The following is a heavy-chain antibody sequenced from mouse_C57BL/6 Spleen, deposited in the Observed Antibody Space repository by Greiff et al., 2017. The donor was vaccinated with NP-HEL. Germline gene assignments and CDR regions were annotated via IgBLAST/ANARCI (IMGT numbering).Heavy chain of an antibody. D-gene: IGHD1-1*01. CDR3: TREGTVVDY. J-gene: IGHJ2*01. Sequence: QVQLQQSGAELVRPGASVTLSCKASGYTFTDYEMHWVKQTPVHGLEWIGAIDPETGGTAYNQKFKGKAILTADKSSSTAYMELRSLTSEDSAVYYCTREGTVVDYWGQGTTLTVSS. CDR1: GYTFTDYE. V-gene: IGHV1-15*01. CDR2: IDPETGGT.